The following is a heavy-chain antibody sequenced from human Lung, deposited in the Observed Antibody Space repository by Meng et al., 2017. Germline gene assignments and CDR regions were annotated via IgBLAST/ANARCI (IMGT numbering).Heavy chain of an antibody. D-gene: IGHD4-11*01. V-gene: IGHV4-34*01. Sequence: VPPRLSGSGLLKPSETPSLTCFVSGGSFSDYYWSWIRQPPGKGLEWIGEINHSGSTNYNPSLESRATISVDTSQNNLSLKLSSVTAADSAVYYCARGPTTMAHDFDYWGQGTLVTVSS. CDR2: INHSGST. CDR1: GGSFSDYY. J-gene: IGHJ4*02. CDR3: ARGPTTMAHDFDY.